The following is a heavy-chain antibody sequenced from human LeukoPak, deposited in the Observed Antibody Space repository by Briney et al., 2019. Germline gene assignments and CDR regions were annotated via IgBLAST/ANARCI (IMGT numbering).Heavy chain of an antibody. Sequence: PSETLSLTCSVSGGSVTITNSYWVWIRQAPGKTLEWIGSMNYGGRSSYNPSLKRRVSMSVDTSRDQVSLKVNSVTAADTAVYYCARVYYSSSYDYWYFDLWGRGTLVTVSS. J-gene: IGHJ2*01. CDR1: GGSVTITNSY. V-gene: IGHV4-39*07. CDR2: MNYGGRS. D-gene: IGHD6-13*01. CDR3: ARVYYSSSYDYWYFDL.